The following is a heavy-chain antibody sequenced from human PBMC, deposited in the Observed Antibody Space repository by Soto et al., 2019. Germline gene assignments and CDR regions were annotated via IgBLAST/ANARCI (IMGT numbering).Heavy chain of an antibody. CDR2: MNPNSGNT. D-gene: IGHD2-2*01. V-gene: IGHV1-8*01. CDR3: ARDFYIVVVPAAIDSGGGTRYYYMDV. J-gene: IGHJ6*03. CDR1: GYTFTSYD. Sequence: ASVKVSCKASGYTFTSYDINWVRQATGQGLEWMGWMNPNSGNTGYAQKFQGRVTMTRKTSISTAYMELGSLRSEDTAVYYCARDFYIVVVPAAIDSGGGTRYYYMDVWGKGTTVTVSS.